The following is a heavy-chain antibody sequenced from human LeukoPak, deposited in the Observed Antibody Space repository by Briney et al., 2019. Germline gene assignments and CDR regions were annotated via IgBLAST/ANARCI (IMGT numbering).Heavy chain of an antibody. V-gene: IGHV3-30*02. J-gene: IGHJ4*02. CDR2: INYNGRDK. CDR3: AKDSPTYYADS. Sequence: PGGSLRLSCAASGFTFSSFGMHWVRQAPGKGLEWVSFINYNGRDKYYAGSVKGRFTISRDSSKNTLSLQMNSLRAEDTAVYFCAKDSPTYYADSWGQGTLVTVSS. CDR1: GFTFSSFG. D-gene: IGHD2/OR15-2a*01.